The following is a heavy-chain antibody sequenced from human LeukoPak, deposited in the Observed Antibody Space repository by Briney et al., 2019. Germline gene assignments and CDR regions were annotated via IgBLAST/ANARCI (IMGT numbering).Heavy chain of an antibody. V-gene: IGHV3-23*01. CDR3: ARGGYEVLRYFDWFPPANYFDY. D-gene: IGHD3-9*01. J-gene: IGHJ4*02. CDR2: ISGSGGTT. CDR1: GFTYSTYA. Sequence: PGGSLRLSCAASGFTYSTYAMSWVRQAPGKGLEWVSAISGSGGTTYYADSVKGRFTISRDNSMNTLSLQMNSLRAEDTAVYYCARGGYEVLRYFDWFPPANYFDYWGQGTLVTVSS.